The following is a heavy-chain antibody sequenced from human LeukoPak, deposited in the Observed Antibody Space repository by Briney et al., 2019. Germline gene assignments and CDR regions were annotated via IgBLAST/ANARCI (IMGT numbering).Heavy chain of an antibody. V-gene: IGHV3-23*01. CDR2: IGGRGGST. J-gene: IGHJ3*02. CDR1: GFTLSSYA. CDR3: AKDLGSSTRPSGAFDI. Sequence: GGSLRLSCAASGFTLSSYAMSWVRQAPGKGLEWVSGIGGRGGSTYYADSVKGRFTISRDNSKNTLYLQMNSLRAEDTAVYYCAKDLGSSTRPSGAFDIWGQGTMVTVSS. D-gene: IGHD2-2*01.